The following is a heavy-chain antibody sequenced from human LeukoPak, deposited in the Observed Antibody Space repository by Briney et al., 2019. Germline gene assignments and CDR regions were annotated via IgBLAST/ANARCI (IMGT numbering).Heavy chain of an antibody. V-gene: IGHV3-15*01. J-gene: IGHJ4*02. D-gene: IGHD2-15*01. CDR3: ATERASGYSPYYFEY. CDR1: GFSFSNAW. Sequence: GGSLRLSCAASGFSFSNAWMNWVRQAPGKGLEWLGRIKSKIDGGTTDYAAPVKGRFTISRDDSKNTLDLQMNSVKTGDTAVYYCATERASGYSPYYFEYWGQGTLVTVSS. CDR2: IKSKIDGGTT.